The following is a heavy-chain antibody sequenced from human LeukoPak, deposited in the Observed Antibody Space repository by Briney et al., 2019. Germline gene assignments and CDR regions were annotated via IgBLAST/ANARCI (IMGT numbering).Heavy chain of an antibody. CDR1: GFRFSDYY. Sequence: KPGGSLRLSCAASGFRFSDYYMSWIRQAPGKGLEWFSYIIGSGDNIYYPGPVQGRFTISRDNSKNSLFLQLNSLTPEDTAVYYCARGGGHYHSENHYDVNYWGQGTLVTVSS. J-gene: IGHJ4*02. D-gene: IGHD1-26*01. CDR2: IIGSGDNI. V-gene: IGHV3-11*01. CDR3: ARGGGHYHSENHYDVNY.